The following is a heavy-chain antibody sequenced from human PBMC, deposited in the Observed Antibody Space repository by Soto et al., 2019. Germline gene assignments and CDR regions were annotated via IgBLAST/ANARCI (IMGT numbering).Heavy chain of an antibody. J-gene: IGHJ4*02. CDR1: GLSFNNVW. Sequence: EVQLVESGGGLVKPGESLGLSCGASGLSFNNVWMHWVRQAPGRGLEWVGRIKSKADGETTDYAEPVKGRFTVSRDDSKNTVYLQMNSLKTEDTGVYYCNAYYDLGSGHTPLWGQGTLVTVSS. V-gene: IGHV3-15*07. CDR3: NAYYDLGSGHTPL. D-gene: IGHD3-3*01. CDR2: IKSKADGETT.